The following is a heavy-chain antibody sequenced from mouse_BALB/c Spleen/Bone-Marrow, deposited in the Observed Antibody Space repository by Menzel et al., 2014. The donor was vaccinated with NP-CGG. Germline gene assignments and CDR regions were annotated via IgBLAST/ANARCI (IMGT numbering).Heavy chain of an antibody. Sequence: VQLQQSGPELVKPGASMKISCKASGYPFTGYTMNWVKQSHGKNLEWIGLTNPYNGGTSYNQKFKGKATLTVDKSSSTAYMELLSLTSEDSAVYYCAREGNYDYAWFAYWGQGTLVTVSA. D-gene: IGHD2-4*01. CDR3: AREGNYDYAWFAY. CDR2: TNPYNGGT. V-gene: IGHV1-26*01. CDR1: GYPFTGYT. J-gene: IGHJ3*01.